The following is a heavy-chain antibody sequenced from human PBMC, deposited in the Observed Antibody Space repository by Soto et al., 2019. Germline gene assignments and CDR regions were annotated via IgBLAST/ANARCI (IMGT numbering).Heavy chain of an antibody. Sequence: QVQLVRSGAEVKKPGASVKVSCKASGYTFTSYGISWVRQAPGQGLEWMGWISAYNGNTNYAQKLQGRVTMTTDTSTSTAYMERRSLRSDDTAVYSCARAEVDIVVVPAAMDYWGQGTLVTVSS. J-gene: IGHJ4*02. CDR3: ARAEVDIVVVPAAMDY. CDR2: ISAYNGNT. V-gene: IGHV1-18*01. D-gene: IGHD2-2*01. CDR1: GYTFTSYG.